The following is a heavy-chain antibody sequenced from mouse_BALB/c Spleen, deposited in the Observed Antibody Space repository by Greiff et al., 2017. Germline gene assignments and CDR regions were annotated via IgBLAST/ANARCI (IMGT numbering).Heavy chain of an antibody. CDR2: INSNGGST. Sequence: EVQVVESGGGLVKLGGSLKLSCAASGFTFSSYYMSWVRQTPEKRLELVAAINSNGGSTYYPDTVKGRFTISRDNAKNTLYLQMSSLKSEDTALYYCARRYEGYFDVWGAGTTVTVSS. CDR1: GFTFSSYY. J-gene: IGHJ1*01. D-gene: IGHD2-14*01. V-gene: IGHV5-6-2*01. CDR3: ARRYEGYFDV.